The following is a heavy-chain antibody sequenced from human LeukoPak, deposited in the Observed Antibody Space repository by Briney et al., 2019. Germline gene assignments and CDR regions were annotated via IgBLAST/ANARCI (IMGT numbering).Heavy chain of an antibody. J-gene: IGHJ4*02. Sequence: GGSLRLSCTASGFTFSNYWMSWVRQAPGKGLEWVAVISYDGSNKYYADSVKGRFTISRDNSKNTLYLQMNSLRPEDTAVFYCARHRGPSLYSSGYFDYWGQGTLVTVSS. D-gene: IGHD3-22*01. CDR1: GFTFSNYW. CDR2: ISYDGSNK. CDR3: ARHRGPSLYSSGYFDY. V-gene: IGHV3-30-3*01.